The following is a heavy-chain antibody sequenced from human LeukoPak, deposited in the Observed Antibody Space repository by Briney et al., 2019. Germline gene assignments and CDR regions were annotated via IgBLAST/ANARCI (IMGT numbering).Heavy chain of an antibody. CDR1: GFTFSSYA. D-gene: IGHD1-26*01. CDR3: AKDALPGWELLRMIDY. V-gene: IGHV3-23*01. J-gene: IGHJ4*02. CDR2: ISGSGGST. Sequence: GASLRLSCAASGFTFSSYAMSWVRQAPGKGLEWVSAISGSGGSTYYADSVKGRFTISRDNSKNTLYLQMNSLRAEDTAVYYCAKDALPGWELLRMIDYWGQGTLVTVSS.